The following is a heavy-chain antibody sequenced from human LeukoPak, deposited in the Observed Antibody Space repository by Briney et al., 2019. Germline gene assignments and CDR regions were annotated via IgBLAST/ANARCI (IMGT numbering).Heavy chain of an antibody. Sequence: GGSLRLSRAASGFTFSNYAMSWVRQAPGKGLEWVSAISGRPSYADSVKGRFTISRDDSKNTLYLQVNSLRAEDTAVYYCAKALDYWYFDYWGQGTLVTVSS. CDR3: AKALDYWYFDY. D-gene: IGHD2/OR15-2a*01. V-gene: IGHV3-23*01. J-gene: IGHJ4*02. CDR1: GFTFSNYA. CDR2: ISGRP.